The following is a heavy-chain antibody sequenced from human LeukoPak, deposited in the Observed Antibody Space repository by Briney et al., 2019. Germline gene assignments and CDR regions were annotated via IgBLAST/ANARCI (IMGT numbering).Heavy chain of an antibody. CDR3: ATYCSSNSCYSRYAFDI. CDR2: IYYNGST. D-gene: IGHD2-2*02. CDR1: GGSISSGDYY. Sequence: PSQTLSLTYTVSGGSISSGDYYWSWIRQPPGKGLERIGYIYYNGSTYYNPSLKSRVTISVDTSKNQFSLTLSSVTAADTAVYYCATYCSSNSCYSRYAFDIWGQGTMVTVSS. V-gene: IGHV4-30-4*08. J-gene: IGHJ3*02.